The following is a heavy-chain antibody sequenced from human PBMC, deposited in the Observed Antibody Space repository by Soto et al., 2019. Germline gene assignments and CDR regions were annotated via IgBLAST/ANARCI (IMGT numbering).Heavy chain of an antibody. Sequence: EVQLVESGGGLIQPGGSLRLSCAASGFTVSSNYMSWVRQAPGKGLEWVSVIYGGDTTYYADAVKGRFTISRDHSNNTLYIQMNSLRAEDTAVDYCARDLRNLYGMAVWGQGTTVTVSS. CDR2: IYGGDTT. CDR1: GFTVSSNY. CDR3: ARDLRNLYGMAV. V-gene: IGHV3-53*01. D-gene: IGHD1-1*01. J-gene: IGHJ6*02.